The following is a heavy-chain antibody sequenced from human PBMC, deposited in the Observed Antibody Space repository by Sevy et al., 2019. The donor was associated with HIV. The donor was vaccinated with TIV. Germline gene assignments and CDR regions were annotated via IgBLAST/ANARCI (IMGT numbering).Heavy chain of an antibody. J-gene: IGHJ4*02. CDR2: ISYEGSET. Sequence: GESLKISCAASGFIFSTHAMHWVRQAPGKGLEWVAVISYEGSETYYADSVKGRFTISRDNSKNTLYLQMNGLRVEDTAVYYCAREGWYSINWYPLYWGQGTLVTVSS. CDR1: GFIFSTHA. V-gene: IGHV3-30-3*01. CDR3: AREGWYSINWYPLY. D-gene: IGHD6-13*01.